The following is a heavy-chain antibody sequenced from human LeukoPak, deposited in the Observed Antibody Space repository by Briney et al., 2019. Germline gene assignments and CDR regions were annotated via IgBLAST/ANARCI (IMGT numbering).Heavy chain of an antibody. D-gene: IGHD6-19*01. CDR3: ARPMSSGWYFGRPSGHAFDI. CDR2: IYYSGST. V-gene: IGHV4-39*01. Sequence: SETLSLTCTVSGGSISSSSYYWGWIRQPPGKGLEWIGSIYYSGSTYYNPSLKRRVTISVDTSKNQFSLKLRSVTAADTAVYYCARPMSSGWYFGRPSGHAFDIWGQGTMVTVSS. J-gene: IGHJ3*02. CDR1: GGSISSSSYY.